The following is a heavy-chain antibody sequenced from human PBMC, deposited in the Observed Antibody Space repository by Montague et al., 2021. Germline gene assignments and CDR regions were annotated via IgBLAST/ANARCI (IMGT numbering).Heavy chain of an antibody. CDR1: SGSISSFS. V-gene: IGHV4-59*03. CDR3: ARNGRPVDRYHFDY. Sequence: SETLSLTCIVSSGSISSFSWAWIRQAPGKALEWIGHLYDSGDTYYNPSLHSRLTFSLDTSRNQFFLRLTFVTAADTAVYYCARNGRPVDRYHFDYWGQGTLVTVSS. CDR2: LYDSGDT. J-gene: IGHJ4*02. D-gene: IGHD6-19*01.